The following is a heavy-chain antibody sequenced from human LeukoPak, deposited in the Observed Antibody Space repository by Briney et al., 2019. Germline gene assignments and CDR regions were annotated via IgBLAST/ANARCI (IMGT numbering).Heavy chain of an antibody. Sequence: PGGSLRLSCAASGFTFSSYWMHWVRRAPGKGLVWVSRINSDGRSTSYADSVKGRFTISRDNAKNTLYLQMNSLRAEDTAVYYCARDIVSTDVRYYYAMDVWGQGTTVTVSS. V-gene: IGHV3-74*01. J-gene: IGHJ6*02. CDR2: INSDGRST. D-gene: IGHD4-11*01. CDR3: ARDIVSTDVRYYYAMDV. CDR1: GFTFSSYW.